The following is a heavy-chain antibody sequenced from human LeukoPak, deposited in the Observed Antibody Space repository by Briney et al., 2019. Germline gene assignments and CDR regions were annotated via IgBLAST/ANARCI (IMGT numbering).Heavy chain of an antibody. J-gene: IGHJ4*02. CDR1: GYTFTGYY. CDR3: TRDPRRLDY. Sequence: ASVKVSCKAPGYTFTGYYMHWVRQAPGQGLEWMGWMNPNSGNTGYAQKFQGRVTITRNTSISTAYMELSSLRSEDTAVYYCTRDPRRLDYWGQGTLVTVSS. CDR2: MNPNSGNT. V-gene: IGHV1-8*03.